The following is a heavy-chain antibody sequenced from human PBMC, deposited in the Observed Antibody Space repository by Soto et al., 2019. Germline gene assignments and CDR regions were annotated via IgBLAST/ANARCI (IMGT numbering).Heavy chain of an antibody. Sequence: SDMLSLTCTVCGGSISSSSYYWGWIRQPPGKGLEWIGSIYYSGSTYYNPSLKSRVTISVDTSKNQFSLKLSSVTAADTAVYYCARAWIQLWFDGMDVWGQGTTITVSS. CDR2: IYYSGST. CDR3: ARAWIQLWFDGMDV. V-gene: IGHV4-39*01. J-gene: IGHJ6*02. CDR1: GGSISSSSYY. D-gene: IGHD5-18*01.